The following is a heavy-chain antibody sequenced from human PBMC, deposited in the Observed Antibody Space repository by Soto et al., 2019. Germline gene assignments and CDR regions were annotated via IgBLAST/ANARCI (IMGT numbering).Heavy chain of an antibody. D-gene: IGHD1-26*01. CDR2: IYYSGST. J-gene: IGHJ4*02. V-gene: IGHV4-61*08. Sequence: PSETLSLTCTVSGGSISSGDYYWSWIRQPPGKGLEWIGYIYYSGSTNYNPSLKSRVTISVDTSKNQFSLKLSSVTAADTAVYYCARRVVGATKAVLFDYWGQGTLVTVSS. CDR1: GGSISSGDYY. CDR3: ARRVVGATKAVLFDY.